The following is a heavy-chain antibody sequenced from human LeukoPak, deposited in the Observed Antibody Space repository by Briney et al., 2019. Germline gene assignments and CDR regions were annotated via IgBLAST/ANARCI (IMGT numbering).Heavy chain of an antibody. V-gene: IGHV3-30*02. J-gene: IGHJ4*02. CDR1: GFTFSSFG. CDR3: ARDLTERKYYIAY. CDR2: IGYTGTDT. D-gene: IGHD2-8*02. Sequence: GGPLRLSCAASGFTFSSFGMHWLRQAPGEGLEWVAYIGYTGTDTYYADSVKGRFTISRDNSKNTVHLQVNSLRAADTALYSCARDLTERKYYIAYWGQGTLVTVSS.